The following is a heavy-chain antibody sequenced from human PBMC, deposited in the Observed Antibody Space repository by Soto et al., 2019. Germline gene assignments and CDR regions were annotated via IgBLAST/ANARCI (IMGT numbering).Heavy chain of an antibody. CDR3: ARVRPRDGYNFDY. V-gene: IGHV3-53*01. Sequence: GSLRLSCAASGFTFSSNYMSWVRQAPGKGLEWVSVIYSGGSTYYADSVKGRFTISRDNSKNTLYLQMNSLRAEDTAVYYCARVRPRDGYNFDYWGQGTLVTVSS. CDR1: GFTFSSNY. D-gene: IGHD5-12*01. J-gene: IGHJ4*02. CDR2: IYSGGST.